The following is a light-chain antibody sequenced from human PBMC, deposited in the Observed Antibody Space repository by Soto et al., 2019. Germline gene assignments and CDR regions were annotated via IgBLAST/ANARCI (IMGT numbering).Light chain of an antibody. V-gene: IGKV3-11*01. Sequence: IVLTQRRAAQAFSSGKRATLSGKASQNISSYLIWYQQKPGQAPRVLIFDASIRATGIPDRFSASGPGSDFTLTISRLEPDDVAVYYCHQYDSLPLTFGGGTKVDIK. CDR3: HQYDSLPLT. CDR2: DAS. J-gene: IGKJ4*01. CDR1: QNISSY.